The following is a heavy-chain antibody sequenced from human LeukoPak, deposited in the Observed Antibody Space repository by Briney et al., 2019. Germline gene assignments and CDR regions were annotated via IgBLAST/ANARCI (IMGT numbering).Heavy chain of an antibody. CDR3: AKSTWYNYYFDY. D-gene: IGHD1-1*01. Sequence: PSETLSLTCAVSGYSISSDYYWSWIRQPPGRGLEWIGSISHSGSTYYNPSLGSRVTISLDASKNQFSLKLNSVTAADTALYYCAKSTWYNYYFDYWGQGTQVIVSS. J-gene: IGHJ4*02. CDR2: ISHSGST. CDR1: GYSISSDYY. V-gene: IGHV4-38-2*01.